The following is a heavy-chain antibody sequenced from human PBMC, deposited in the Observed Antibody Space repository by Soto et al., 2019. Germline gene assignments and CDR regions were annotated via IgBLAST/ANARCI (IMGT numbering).Heavy chain of an antibody. CDR3: ARGEDAFFYYGLDV. Sequence: SETLSLTCTVSGGSVSSGSYYWNWIRQPPGKRLEWIGYISYSGITHYSPSLKSRVAIAVDTSKNHFSLKLSSVTAADTAVYYCARGEDAFFYYGLDVWGQGITVTVSS. CDR2: ISYSGIT. V-gene: IGHV4-61*03. CDR1: GGSVSSGSYY. J-gene: IGHJ6*02.